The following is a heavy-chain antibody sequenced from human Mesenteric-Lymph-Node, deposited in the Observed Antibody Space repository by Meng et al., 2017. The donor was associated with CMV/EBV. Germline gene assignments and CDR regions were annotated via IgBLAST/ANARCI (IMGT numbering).Heavy chain of an antibody. Sequence: GESLKISCAASGFTFSSYAMTWVRQAPGKGLEWVSSIIDSGGSTYYADSVKGRFTISRDNSKNTLYLQMNSLRAEDTAVYYCATELGSTGAFDIWGQGTMVTVSS. CDR1: GFTFSSYA. CDR3: ATELGSTGAFDI. J-gene: IGHJ3*02. V-gene: IGHV3-23*01. D-gene: IGHD3-10*01. CDR2: IIDSGGST.